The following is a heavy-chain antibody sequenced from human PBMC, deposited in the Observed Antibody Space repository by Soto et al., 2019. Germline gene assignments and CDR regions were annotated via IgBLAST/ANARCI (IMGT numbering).Heavy chain of an antibody. Sequence: GASVKVSCKASGYTFTSYAMHWVRQAPGQRVEWLGWINAGDGNTKYSQNFQGRVTITRDTSASTIYMELSSLRSEDTAVYYCARDLRRDGRYIWFDPWGQGTLVTVSS. CDR1: GYTFTSYA. CDR3: ARDLRRDGRYIWFDP. J-gene: IGHJ5*02. V-gene: IGHV1-3*01. D-gene: IGHD1-20*01. CDR2: INAGDGNT.